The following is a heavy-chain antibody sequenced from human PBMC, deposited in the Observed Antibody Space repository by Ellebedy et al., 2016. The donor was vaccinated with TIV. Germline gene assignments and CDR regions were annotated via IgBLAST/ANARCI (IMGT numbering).Heavy chain of an antibody. CDR1: GFSFSIYG. CDR2: ISYDGSNK. D-gene: IGHD6-6*01. CDR3: AKARGSSSFFDY. J-gene: IGHJ4*02. V-gene: IGHV3-30*18. Sequence: GESLKISXAASGFSFSIYGMHWVRQAPGKGLEWVAVISYDGSNKFYADSVKGRLTISRDNSKNTLYLQMNSLRGEDTAVYYCAKARGSSSFFDYWGQGTLVTVSS.